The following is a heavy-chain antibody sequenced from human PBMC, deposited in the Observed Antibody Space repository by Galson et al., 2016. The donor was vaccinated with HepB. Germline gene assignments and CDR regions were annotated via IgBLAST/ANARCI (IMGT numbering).Heavy chain of an antibody. Sequence: TLSLTCIVSGGSISSGDYYWSWIRQHPGKGLEWIGHISYSGSTYHNPSLKSRLTISVDTSKNQFSLKLSSVTAADTAVYYCARVPLERRGPGYFHHWGQGTLVTVSS. D-gene: IGHD1-1*01. V-gene: IGHV4-31*03. CDR1: GGSISSGDYY. J-gene: IGHJ4*02. CDR2: ISYSGST. CDR3: ARVPLERRGPGYFHH.